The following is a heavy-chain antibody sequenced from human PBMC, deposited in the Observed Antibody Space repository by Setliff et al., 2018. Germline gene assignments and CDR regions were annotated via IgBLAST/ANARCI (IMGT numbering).Heavy chain of an antibody. CDR1: GGTFSSYA. CDR2: IIPIFGTA. CDR3: AREVYDILTGYSYWYFDL. D-gene: IGHD3-9*01. Sequence: ASVKVSCKASGGTFSSYAISWVRQAPGQGLEWMGGIIPIFGTANYAQKFQGRVTITADESTSTAYMELSSLRSEDTAVYYCAREVYDILTGYSYWYFDLWGRGTLVTVSS. J-gene: IGHJ2*01. V-gene: IGHV1-69*13.